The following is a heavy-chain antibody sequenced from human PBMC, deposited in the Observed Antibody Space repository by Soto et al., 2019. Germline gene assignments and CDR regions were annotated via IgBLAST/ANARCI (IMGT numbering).Heavy chain of an antibody. V-gene: IGHV4-59*01. D-gene: IGHD4-4*01. CDR3: ARKSTVDPYYYYGMDV. CDR1: GGSISSYY. J-gene: IGHJ6*02. CDR2: IYYSGST. Sequence: PSETLSLTCTVSGGSISSYYWSWIRQPPGKGLEWIGYIYYSGSTNYNPSLKSRVTISVDTSKNQFSLKLSSVTAADTAVYYCARKSTVDPYYYYGMDVWSQGTTVTVSS.